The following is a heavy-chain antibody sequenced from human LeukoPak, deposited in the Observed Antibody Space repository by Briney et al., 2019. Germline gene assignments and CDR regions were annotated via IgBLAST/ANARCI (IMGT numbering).Heavy chain of an antibody. Sequence: GGSLRLSGAASGFTFSSYAMSWVRQAPGKGLEWVSGILGSGGSTFFADSLKGRFTVSRDNSKNTLYLHMNSLGADDTAVYYCAKDRVQGSWYFDLWGRGTLVTVSS. CDR3: AKDRVQGSWYFDL. CDR1: GFTFSSYA. V-gene: IGHV3-23*01. D-gene: IGHD3-10*01. J-gene: IGHJ2*01. CDR2: ILGSGGST.